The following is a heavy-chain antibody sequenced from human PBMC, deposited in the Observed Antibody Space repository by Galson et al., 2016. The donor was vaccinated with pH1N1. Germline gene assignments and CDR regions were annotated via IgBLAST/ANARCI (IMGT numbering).Heavy chain of an antibody. V-gene: IGHV1-46*01. CDR3: ARRYFLDY. Sequence: SVKVSCKASGNTFSVYYMHWVRQAPGQGLEWMGIIDPSDGTTTYSQKFQGRIILTRDTSTNSVYMELTTLRPDDSATYFCARRYFLDYWGQGTLVTVSS. CDR2: IDPSDGTT. CDR1: GNTFSVYY. J-gene: IGHJ4*02.